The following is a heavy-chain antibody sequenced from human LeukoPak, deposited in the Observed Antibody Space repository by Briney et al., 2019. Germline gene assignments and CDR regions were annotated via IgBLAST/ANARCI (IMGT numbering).Heavy chain of an antibody. CDR2: IRADGGGT. V-gene: IGHV3-23*01. J-gene: IGHJ3*01. D-gene: IGHD2-8*01. CDR1: GFTFSKYA. CDR3: ARDPNGDYIGAFDF. Sequence: GGSLRLSCTGSGFTFSKYALIWVRRAPRQALEWISAIRADGGGTSYAAAVKGRFTVSRDNSKNTSYLQMNSLRVEDTAVYYCARDPNGDYIGAFDFWGQGIVVTVSS.